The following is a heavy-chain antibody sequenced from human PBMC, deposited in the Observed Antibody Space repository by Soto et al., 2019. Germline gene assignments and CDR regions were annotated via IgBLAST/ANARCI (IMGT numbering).Heavy chain of an antibody. CDR1: GGSVSSGSYY. D-gene: IGHD3-3*01. CDR3: ARDGLVRFLEWLSSGFDP. J-gene: IGHJ5*02. V-gene: IGHV4-61*01. Sequence: SETLSLTCTVSGGSVSSGSYYWSWIRQPPGKGLEWIGYIYYSGSTNYNPSLKSRVTISVDTSKNQFSLKLSSVTAADTAVYYCARDGLVRFLEWLSSGFDPWGQGTLVTVSS. CDR2: IYYSGST.